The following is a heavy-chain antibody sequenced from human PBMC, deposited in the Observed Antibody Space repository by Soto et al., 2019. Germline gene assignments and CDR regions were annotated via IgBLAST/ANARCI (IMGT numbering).Heavy chain of an antibody. CDR1: GFTFSSYA. J-gene: IGHJ4*02. D-gene: IGHD3-16*01. Sequence: EVPLLESGGGLVQPGGSLRLSCAASGFTFSSYAMSWVRQAPGKGLEWVSAISGSGGSTYYADSVKGRFTISRDNSKNTLYLQMNSLRAEDTAVYYCAKGLVRLYYFDYWGQGTLVTVSS. CDR3: AKGLVRLYYFDY. CDR2: ISGSGGST. V-gene: IGHV3-23*01.